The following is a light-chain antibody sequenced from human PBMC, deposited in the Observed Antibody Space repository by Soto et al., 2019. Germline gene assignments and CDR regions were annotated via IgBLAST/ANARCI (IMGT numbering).Light chain of an antibody. CDR2: GAS. CDR3: QQYGSSPPFT. Sequence: EIVLTQSPGTLSLSPGERATLSCRASQSVSNSYLAWYQQKPGQAPRLLIYGASSRATGIPDRFGGSGSGTDFTLTISRLEPEDFAVYYCQQYGSSPPFTFGQGTKVDIK. V-gene: IGKV3-20*01. J-gene: IGKJ1*01. CDR1: QSVSNSY.